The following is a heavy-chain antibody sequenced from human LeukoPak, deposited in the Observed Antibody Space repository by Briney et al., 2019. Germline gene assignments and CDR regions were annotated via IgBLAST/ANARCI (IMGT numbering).Heavy chain of an antibody. J-gene: IGHJ4*02. Sequence: PGGSLRLSCAASGFTFRDYWMSWVRQAPGKGLEWVSAISGNGGSTFYADSVKGRFTISRDNSKNTLDLQMNSLRAEDTAVYFCATSRFLWGQGTLVIVSS. D-gene: IGHD2/OR15-2a*01. V-gene: IGHV3-23*01. CDR1: GFTFRDYW. CDR3: ATSRFL. CDR2: ISGNGGST.